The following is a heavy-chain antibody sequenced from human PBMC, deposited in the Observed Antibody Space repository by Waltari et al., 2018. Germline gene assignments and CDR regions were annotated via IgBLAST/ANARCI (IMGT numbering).Heavy chain of an antibody. V-gene: IGHV4-34*02. CDR3: ARGPHRNRLQLNNNYSGMDV. D-gene: IGHD5-12*01. J-gene: IGHJ6*02. Sequence: QVQLQQWGAGLLQPSETLSLTCSVYGGSFSGYYCSWLRPPPGKGLEWLGEINHSGSTNYNPSLKSRVTTSVDTSKKQFSLKVRSVTAADTAVYYCARGPHRNRLQLNNNYSGMDVWGQGTTVTVSS. CDR1: GGSFSGYY. CDR2: INHSGST.